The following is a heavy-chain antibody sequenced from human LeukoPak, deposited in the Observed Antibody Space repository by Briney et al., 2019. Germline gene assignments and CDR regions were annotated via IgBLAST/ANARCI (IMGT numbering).Heavy chain of an antibody. J-gene: IGHJ5*02. CDR3: ARDGYYYDSSGYTA. CDR1: GYTFTGYY. D-gene: IGHD3-22*01. CDR2: INPNSGGT. Sequence: ASVKVSCKASGYTFTGYYMHWVRQAPGQGLEWMGWINPNSGGTNYAQKFLGRVTMTRDTSISTAYMELSRLRSDDTAVYYCARDGYYYDSSGYTAWGQGTLVTVSS. V-gene: IGHV1-2*02.